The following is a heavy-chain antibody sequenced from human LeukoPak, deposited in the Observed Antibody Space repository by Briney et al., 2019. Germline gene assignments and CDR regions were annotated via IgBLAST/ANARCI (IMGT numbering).Heavy chain of an antibody. CDR1: GYTFISYY. V-gene: IGHV1-46*01. J-gene: IGHJ4*02. CDR2: INPSGGST. D-gene: IGHD1-26*01. Sequence: ASVKVSCKASGYTFISYYLHWVRQAPGQGLEWMGIINPSGGSTSYAQKFQGRVTMTRDTSTSTVYMELSSLRSEDTAVYYCARERGGLVGATYVFDHWGQGTLVTVSS. CDR3: ARERGGLVGATYVFDH.